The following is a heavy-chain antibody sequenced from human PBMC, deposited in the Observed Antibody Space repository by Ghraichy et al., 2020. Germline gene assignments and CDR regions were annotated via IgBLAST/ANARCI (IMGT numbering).Heavy chain of an antibody. Sequence: SETLSLTCTVSGGSISSYYWSWIRQPPGKGLEWIGYIYYSGSTNYNPSLKSRVTISVDTSNNQFSLKLSSVTAADTAVYYCARGGVAAAAPDYWGQGTLVTVSS. D-gene: IGHD6-13*01. V-gene: IGHV4-59*01. CDR3: ARGGVAAAAPDY. CDR2: IYYSGST. CDR1: GGSISSYY. J-gene: IGHJ4*02.